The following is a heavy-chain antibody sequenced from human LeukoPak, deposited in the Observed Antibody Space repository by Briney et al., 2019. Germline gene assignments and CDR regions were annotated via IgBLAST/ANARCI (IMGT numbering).Heavy chain of an antibody. CDR1: GFTFSDYY. CDR3: ARDTLDDY. CDR2: ISGSGTTI. V-gene: IGHV3-11*01. J-gene: IGHJ4*02. Sequence: PGGSLRPSCAASGFTFSDYYMSWIRQAPGEGLEWISFISGSGTTIYYADSVKGRFSISRDNAKNSVFLQMNSLRAEDTAVYYCARDTLDDYWGQGTLVTVSS.